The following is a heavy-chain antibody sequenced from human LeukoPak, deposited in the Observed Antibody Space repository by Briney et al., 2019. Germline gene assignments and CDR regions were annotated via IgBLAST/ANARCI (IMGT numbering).Heavy chain of an antibody. V-gene: IGHV4-39*01. CDR1: GGSISSSNYY. CDR3: ARHRDGYFTNFDN. J-gene: IGHJ4*02. CDR2: LSYGGSP. D-gene: IGHD3-22*01. Sequence: SETLSLTCTVSGGSISSSNYYWRWVRQPPGKGLEWIGSLSYGGSPYHNPSLKSRLTISVDTSKNQFSLKLRSVAAADTAVYYCARHRDGYFTNFDNWGQGTLVTVSS.